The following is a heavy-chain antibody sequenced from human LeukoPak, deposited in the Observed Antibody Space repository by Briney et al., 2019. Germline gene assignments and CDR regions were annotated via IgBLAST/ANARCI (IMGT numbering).Heavy chain of an antibody. V-gene: IGHV3-7*03. D-gene: IGHD3-10*01. CDR3: ARDSARITMVRGVPFDY. J-gene: IGHJ4*02. Sequence: GGSLRLTCSASGFTFSHHWMNWLHQAPGKGLEWEANIKQDGSGKYYVDSVKGRFTISRDNAKNSLYLQMNSLRAEDTALYYCARDSARITMVRGVPFDYWGQGTLVTVSS. CDR1: GFTFSHHW. CDR2: IKQDGSGK.